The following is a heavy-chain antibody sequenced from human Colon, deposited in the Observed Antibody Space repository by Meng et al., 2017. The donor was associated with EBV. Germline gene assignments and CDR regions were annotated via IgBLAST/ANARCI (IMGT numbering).Heavy chain of an antibody. V-gene: IGHV4-4*02. CDR3: ARGGYYSFDY. Sequence: HVPLQEPGPGLVKPSAPLSLPCAVSGGSISSVYVWTWLRQSPGKGLEWIGEIYHSGSTNYNPSLKSRVTISVDKSKNQFSLKLTSVTAADTAVYYCARGGYYSFDYWGQRTLVTVSS. CDR1: GGSISSVYV. D-gene: IGHD5-18*01. CDR2: IYHSGST. J-gene: IGHJ4*02.